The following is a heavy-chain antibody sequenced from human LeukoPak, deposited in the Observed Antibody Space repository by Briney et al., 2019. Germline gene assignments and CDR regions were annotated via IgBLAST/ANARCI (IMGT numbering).Heavy chain of an antibody. Sequence: PSETLSLTCAVYGGSFSGYYWSWIRQPPGKGLEWIGEINHSGSTNYNPSLKSRVTISVDTSKNQFSLKLSSVTAADTAVYYCARGRNIAVAGHWAEDPCYYYGMDVWGQGTTVTVSS. D-gene: IGHD6-19*01. V-gene: IGHV4-34*01. CDR3: ARGRNIAVAGHWAEDPCYYYGMDV. J-gene: IGHJ6*02. CDR1: GGSFSGYY. CDR2: INHSGST.